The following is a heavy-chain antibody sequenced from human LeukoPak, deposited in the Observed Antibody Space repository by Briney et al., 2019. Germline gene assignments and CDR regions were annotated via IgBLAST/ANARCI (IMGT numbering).Heavy chain of an antibody. CDR1: GYIFTNYG. V-gene: IGHV1-18*01. CDR2: IGPYNGYI. D-gene: IGHD2-15*01. Sequence: GASVKVSCKASGYIFTNYGISWVRQAPGQGLEWMGWIGPYNGYINYAQKLQGRVTLTTDTSTSTAYMDLRSLRSDDTAVYYCVREKYCSGDTCYSGAIDSWGQGTLVTVSS. J-gene: IGHJ4*02. CDR3: VREKYCSGDTCYSGAIDS.